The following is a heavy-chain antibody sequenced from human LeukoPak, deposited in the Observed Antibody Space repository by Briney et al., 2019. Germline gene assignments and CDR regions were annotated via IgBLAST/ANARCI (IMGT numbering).Heavy chain of an antibody. CDR1: GYTFTSYG. V-gene: IGHV1-18*01. Sequence: ASVKVSCKASGYTFTSYGISWVRQAPGQGLEWMGWISAYNGNTNYAQKLQCRVTMTTDTSTSTAYMELRSLRSDDTAVYYCAKVVVVPAAPKHENYYYYYGMDVWGQGTTVTVSS. CDR2: ISAYNGNT. CDR3: AKVVVVPAAPKHENYYYYYGMDV. D-gene: IGHD2-2*01. J-gene: IGHJ6*02.